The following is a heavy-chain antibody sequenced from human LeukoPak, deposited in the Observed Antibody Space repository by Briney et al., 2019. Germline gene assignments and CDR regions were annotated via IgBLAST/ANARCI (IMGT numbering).Heavy chain of an antibody. CDR2: INPNSGGT. CDR3: ARGEEYYYDSSGYYSYYFDY. Sequence: ASVKVSCKASGYTFTGYYMHWVRQAPGQGLEWMGWINPNSGGTNYAQKFQGWVTMTRDTSISTAYMELSRLRSDDTAVYYCARGEEYYYDSSGYYSYYFDYWGQGTLVTVSS. J-gene: IGHJ4*02. V-gene: IGHV1-2*04. CDR1: GYTFTGYY. D-gene: IGHD3-22*01.